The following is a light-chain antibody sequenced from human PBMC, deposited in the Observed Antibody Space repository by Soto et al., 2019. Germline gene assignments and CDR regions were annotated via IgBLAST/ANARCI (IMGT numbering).Light chain of an antibody. Sequence: EIVLTQSPATLSLSPGERATLSCRASQSVSSYLAWYQQKPGQAPRLLIYDASNRATGIPARFSSSGSGTDFTLTISSLEPEEFAVYYCQQRSNWPPKGTFGQGTRLEIK. V-gene: IGKV3-11*01. CDR2: DAS. CDR1: QSVSSY. CDR3: QQRSNWPPKGT. J-gene: IGKJ5*01.